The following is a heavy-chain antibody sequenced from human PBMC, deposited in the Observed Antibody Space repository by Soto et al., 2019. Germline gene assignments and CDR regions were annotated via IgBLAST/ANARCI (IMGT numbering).Heavy chain of an antibody. CDR3: ARVGGSSELNYGLDV. V-gene: IGHV1-2*04. J-gene: IGHJ6*02. CDR2: INPTSGDT. Sequence: GASVKVSCKASGFTFSDYLMHWVRQAPGQGLEWMGWINPTSGDTEYAQKFQGWVTMTRDTSISTAYMELSRLKSDDTAVYYCARVGGSSELNYGLDVWGQGTTVTVSS. CDR1: GFTFSDYL. D-gene: IGHD6-6*01.